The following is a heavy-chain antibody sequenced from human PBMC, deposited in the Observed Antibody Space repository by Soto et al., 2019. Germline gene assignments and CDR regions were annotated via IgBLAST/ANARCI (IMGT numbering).Heavy chain of an antibody. J-gene: IGHJ6*02. CDR3: ARDQEGSGSHWLGYKYYGMDV. Sequence: PGVSLILASAASCLTIIDYYMTWIRQAPGEGREWVSYISSVGTTTYYTESVKGRFSISMDDATNSLYLQMNSLTAEDTAVYYCARDQEGSGSHWLGYKYYGMDVWGQGTTVTVSS. CDR1: CLTIIDYY. D-gene: IGHD3-10*01. CDR2: ISSVGTTT. V-gene: IGHV3-11*01.